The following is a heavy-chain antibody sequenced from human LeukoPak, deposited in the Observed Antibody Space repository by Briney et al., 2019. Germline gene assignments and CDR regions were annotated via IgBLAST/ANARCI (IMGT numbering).Heavy chain of an antibody. D-gene: IGHD5-18*01. CDR3: ARRYSSGPFDY. Sequence: KTSETLSLTCSVSGGSISTYYWSWIRQPPGKGLEWIGYIYYSGSTNYNPSLKSRVTISVHTSQNQFSLNLSSVTAADTAVYYCARRYSSGPFDYWGQGTLVTVSS. CDR2: IYYSGST. V-gene: IGHV4-59*08. J-gene: IGHJ4*02. CDR1: GGSISTYY.